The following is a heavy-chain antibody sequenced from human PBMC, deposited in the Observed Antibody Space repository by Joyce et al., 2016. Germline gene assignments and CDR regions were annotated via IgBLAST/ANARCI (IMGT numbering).Heavy chain of an antibody. CDR1: GYSFSSFW. CDR2: IYPHDSNT. Sequence: EVQLVQSGAEVKKPGESLKISCEGSGYSFSSFWIGWVRQMPGKGLEWMGIIYPHDSNTRYSPSFQGQVTISADKSISTAYLQWSSLEASDTAMYYCSRLYYEKRAFDYLGQGTLVTVSS. CDR3: SRLYYEKRAFDY. D-gene: IGHD3-16*01. J-gene: IGHJ4*02. V-gene: IGHV5-51*01.